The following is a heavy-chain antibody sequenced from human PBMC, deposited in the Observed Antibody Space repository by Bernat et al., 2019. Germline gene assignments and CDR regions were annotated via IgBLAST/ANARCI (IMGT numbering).Heavy chain of an antibody. V-gene: IGHV3-23*01. D-gene: IGHD1-26*01. CDR1: GFPFSSYA. CDR3: AKEHEVGPTIGCYFDN. J-gene: IGHJ4*02. Sequence: EVQLLESGGGLVQPGGSLRLSCAASGFPFSSYAMTWVRQAPGKGLEWVSHISGGGGGTYYSDSVKGRFTISRDSSKNTVFLQVNSLRAEDTAMYYCAKEHEVGPTIGCYFDNWGQGALVTVSS. CDR2: ISGGGGGT.